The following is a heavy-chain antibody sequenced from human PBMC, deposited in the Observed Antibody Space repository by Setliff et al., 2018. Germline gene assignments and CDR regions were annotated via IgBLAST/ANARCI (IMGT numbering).Heavy chain of an antibody. J-gene: IGHJ4*02. V-gene: IGHV4-4*08. D-gene: IGHD2-15*01. CDR3: LRIRLVPHGHS. CDR1: GDSLSSSY. Sequence: SETLSLTCTVSGDSLSSSYWSWIRQPPGKGLEWIGHIYTRGSTNYNPSLRTRVSISVDTSKNHFSLRLSSVTAADTAVYYCLRIRLVPHGHSWGQGTLVTVSS. CDR2: IYTRGST.